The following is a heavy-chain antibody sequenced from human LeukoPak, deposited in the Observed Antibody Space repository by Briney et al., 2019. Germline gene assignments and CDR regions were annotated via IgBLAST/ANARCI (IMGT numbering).Heavy chain of an antibody. CDR3: AREGQSRKFDS. Sequence: ASVKVSCKTSGYNFTTYFITWVRQAPGQGLEWMGWISPYNGHTKYTHSLQGRVTMTTDTSTSTAFLVLRSLMSDDTAVYYCAREGQSRKFDSWGQGTLVTVSS. CDR1: GYNFTTYF. CDR2: ISPYNGHT. V-gene: IGHV1-18*04. J-gene: IGHJ5*01. D-gene: IGHD4-11*01.